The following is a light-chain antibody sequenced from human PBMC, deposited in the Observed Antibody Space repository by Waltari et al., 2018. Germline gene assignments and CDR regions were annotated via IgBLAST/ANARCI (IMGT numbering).Light chain of an antibody. CDR2: GVS. J-gene: IGLJ3*02. Sequence: SAPPPPSSSAWSAGQATTFSSSRTHSDVLPYYYFSWYQQHPGRAPQLIIYGVSDRPSGVSNRFSGSKSGHTASLTISGLQAEDEADYYCSSYTRSRTGLFGGGTEVTVL. V-gene: IGLV2-14*03. CDR3: SSYTRSRTGL. CDR1: HSDVLPYYY.